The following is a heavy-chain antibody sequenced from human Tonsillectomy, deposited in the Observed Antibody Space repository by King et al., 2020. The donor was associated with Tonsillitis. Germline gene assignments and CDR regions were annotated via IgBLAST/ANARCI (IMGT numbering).Heavy chain of an antibody. CDR2: ITGDGGRT. CDR1: EFTLNNYA. D-gene: IGHD6-13*01. CDR3: AKVGSSWSEVAY. Sequence: VQLVESGGGVVQPGGSLRLSCTASEFTLNNYAMHWVRHAPGKGLEWVSLITGDGGRTYYADSVKGRFTISRDNSKNSLYLQMNSLRTEDTALYYCAKVGSSWSEVAYWGQGTLVTVSS. V-gene: IGHV3-43*02. J-gene: IGHJ4*02.